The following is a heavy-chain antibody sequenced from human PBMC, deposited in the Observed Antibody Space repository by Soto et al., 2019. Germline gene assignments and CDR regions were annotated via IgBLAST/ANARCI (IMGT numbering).Heavy chain of an antibody. V-gene: IGHV3-11*06. CDR2: ISSSSSYT. D-gene: IGHD3-22*01. CDR1: GFTFSDYY. J-gene: IGHJ5*02. CDR3: ARGVEQRTTMIVVVIPWFDP. Sequence: PGGSLRLSCAASGFTFSDYYMSWIRQAPGKGLEWVSYISSSSSYTNYADSVKGRFTISRDNAKNSLYLQMNSLRAEDTAVYYCARGVEQRTTMIVVVIPWFDPWGQGTLVTVSS.